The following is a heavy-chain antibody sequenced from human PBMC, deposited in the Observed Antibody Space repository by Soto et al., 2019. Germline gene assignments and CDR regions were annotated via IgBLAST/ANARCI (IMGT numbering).Heavy chain of an antibody. CDR1: GGSFIGYH. D-gene: IGHD3-10*01. V-gene: IGHV4-34*01. J-gene: IGHJ6*02. CDR2: INHSGST. Sequence: SETLSLTCAVYGGSFIGYHWSWIRQTPGKGLEWIGEINHSGSTNYNPSHKSRVNKSEDTSKNQFSLKLSTVTAADTAVYFCARGPGRSPDYYGSGSYVYYYGMDVWGQGTTVT. CDR3: ARGPGRSPDYYGSGSYVYYYGMDV.